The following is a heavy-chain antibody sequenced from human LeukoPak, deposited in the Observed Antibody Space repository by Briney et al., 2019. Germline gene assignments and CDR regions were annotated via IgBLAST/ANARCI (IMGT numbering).Heavy chain of an antibody. J-gene: IGHJ6*03. CDR1: GFTFSSYW. Sequence: GGSLRLSCAAFGFTFSSYWMHWVRQAPGKGLVWVSRINSDGSSTSYADSVKGRFTISRDNAKNTLYLQMNSLRAEDTAVYYCARGSPQIAARIYYFMDVWGKGTTVTVSS. CDR2: INSDGSST. CDR3: ARGSPQIAARIYYFMDV. D-gene: IGHD6-6*01. V-gene: IGHV3-74*01.